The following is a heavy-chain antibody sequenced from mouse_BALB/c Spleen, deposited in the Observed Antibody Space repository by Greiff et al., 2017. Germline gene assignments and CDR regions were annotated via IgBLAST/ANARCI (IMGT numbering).Heavy chain of an antibody. CDR1: GYTFTSYT. V-gene: IGHV1-4*02. J-gene: IGHJ4*01. CDR3: ARGGLRYAMDY. CDR2: INPSSGYT. D-gene: IGHD2-2*01. Sequence: QVQLKESAAELARPGASVKMSCKASGYTFTSYTMHWVKQRPGQGLEWIGYINPSSGYTEYNQKFKDKTTLTADKSSSTAYMQLSSLTSEDSAVYYCARGGLRYAMDYWGQGTSVTVSS.